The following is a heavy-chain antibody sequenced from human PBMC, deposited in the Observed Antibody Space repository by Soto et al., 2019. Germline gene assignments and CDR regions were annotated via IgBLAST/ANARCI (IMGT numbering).Heavy chain of an antibody. J-gene: IGHJ5*01. D-gene: IGHD7-27*01. CDR2: IYKSATT. CDR3: ARGRYCLTGRCFTNWFDS. Sequence: PAQTLSLSSSVSVDSISNLGYFSAWIRQPPGQALEYIGYIYKSATTYYNPSFESRVAISVDTSKSQFSLNVTSVTAADTAVYFCARGRYCLTGRCFTNWFDSWGQGAMVTVSS. V-gene: IGHV4-30-4*01. CDR1: VDSISNLGYF.